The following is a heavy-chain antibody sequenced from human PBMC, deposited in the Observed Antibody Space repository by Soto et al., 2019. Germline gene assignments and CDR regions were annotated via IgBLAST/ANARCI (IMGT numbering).Heavy chain of an antibody. CDR1: GGSFSGYY. CDR3: ARGSRSLYGY. V-gene: IGHV4-34*01. J-gene: IGHJ4*02. CDR2: INHSGST. Sequence: QVQLQQWGAGLLKPSETLSLTCAVYGGSFSGYYWTWIRQPPGKGLEWIGEINHSGSTNYNPSLQGRVTISVDTSKNQSSLKLSYVTAADTAVYYCARGSRSLYGYWGQGTLVTVS. D-gene: IGHD4-17*01.